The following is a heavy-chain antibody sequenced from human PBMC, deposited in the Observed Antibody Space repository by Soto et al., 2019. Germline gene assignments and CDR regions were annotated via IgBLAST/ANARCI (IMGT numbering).Heavy chain of an antibody. CDR2: ISGTGGGT. V-gene: IGHV3-23*01. CDR1: GFTFSNYA. Sequence: EVHLSESGGGLVQPGGSLRLSCAASGFTFSNYAMTWVRQAPGKGLEWVSVISGTGGGTNNADSAKGRFTTSRDNSKNTLYLQMNSLRAEDTALYYCAKRAFYGSGIPNYYGMDVWGQGTAVTVSS. CDR3: AKRAFYGSGIPNYYGMDV. J-gene: IGHJ6*02. D-gene: IGHD3-10*01.